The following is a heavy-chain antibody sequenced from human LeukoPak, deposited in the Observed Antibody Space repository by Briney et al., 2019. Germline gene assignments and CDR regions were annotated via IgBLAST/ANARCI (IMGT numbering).Heavy chain of an antibody. J-gene: IGHJ6*03. CDR3: ARAGEMATIPYYYYYVDV. V-gene: IGHV4-59*01. CDR2: IYYGGST. Sequence: SETLSHTCTVSGDSISSYYWSWIRQPPGKGLDWIGYIYYGGSTNYNPSLKSRVTISVDTSKNQFSLKLSSVTAADTAVYYCARAGEMATIPYYYYYVDVWGKGTTVTVSS. D-gene: IGHD5-24*01. CDR1: GDSISSYY.